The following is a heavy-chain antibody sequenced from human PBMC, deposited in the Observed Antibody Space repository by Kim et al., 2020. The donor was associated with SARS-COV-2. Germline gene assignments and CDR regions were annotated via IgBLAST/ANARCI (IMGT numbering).Heavy chain of an antibody. CDR3: ARFDSSGWYTFDY. D-gene: IGHD6-19*01. Sequence: AQKLQGRVTMTTDTSTSTAYMELRSLRSDDTAVYYCARFDSSGWYTFDYWGQGTLVTVSS. V-gene: IGHV1-18*01. J-gene: IGHJ4*02.